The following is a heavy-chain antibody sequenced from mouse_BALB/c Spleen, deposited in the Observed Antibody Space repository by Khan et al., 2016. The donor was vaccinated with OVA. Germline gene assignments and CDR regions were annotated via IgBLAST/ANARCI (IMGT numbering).Heavy chain of an antibody. CDR2: IWGDGST. J-gene: IGHJ4*01. Sequence: QVQLKESGPGLVVPSQSLSITCSISGFSLTSYGVNWVRQPPGKGLEWRGVIWGDGSTNYLSTLKSRLIITKDNSKRQVFLTLNSLQTDDTATYYCAKFTPDYYSMDYWGQGTSVTVSS. D-gene: IGHD1-1*01. CDR3: AKFTPDYYSMDY. CDR1: GFSLTSYG. V-gene: IGHV2-3*01.